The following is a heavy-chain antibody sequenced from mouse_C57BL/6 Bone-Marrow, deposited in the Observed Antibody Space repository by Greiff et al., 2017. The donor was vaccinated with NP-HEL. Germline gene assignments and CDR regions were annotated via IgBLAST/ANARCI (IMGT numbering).Heavy chain of an antibody. D-gene: IGHD1-1*01. CDR3: ARSDGYYGSSYWYFDV. Sequence: VQLQQPGAELVKPGASVKLSCKASGYTFTSYWMHWVKQRPGQGLEWIGMIHPNSGSTNYNEKFKSKATLTVDKSSSTAYMQLSSLTSEDSAVYYCARSDGYYGSSYWYFDVWGTGTTVTVSS. CDR1: GYTFTSYW. J-gene: IGHJ1*03. V-gene: IGHV1-64*01. CDR2: IHPNSGST.